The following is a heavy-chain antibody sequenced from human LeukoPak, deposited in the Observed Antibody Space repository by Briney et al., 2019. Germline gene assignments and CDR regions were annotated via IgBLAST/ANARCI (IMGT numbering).Heavy chain of an antibody. Sequence: PGGSLRLSCAASGFIFTTYWMHWVRQAPGKGLVWVARINTDGSDTNYADSVKGRFTISRDNAKNTLYLQMNSLRADDTAVYHCTRDLVEDTSDFWGQGTLVTVSS. CDR2: INTDGSDT. CDR1: GFIFTTYW. D-gene: IGHD1-26*01. J-gene: IGHJ4*02. V-gene: IGHV3-74*01. CDR3: TRDLVEDTSDF.